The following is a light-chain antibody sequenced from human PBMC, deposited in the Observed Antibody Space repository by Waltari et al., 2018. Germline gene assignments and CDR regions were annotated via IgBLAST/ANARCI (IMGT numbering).Light chain of an antibody. Sequence: DIQMTQSPSSLSASVGDRVTVTCRASQGINTELSWYQQKPGKAPTLLISAASSLQTGDSSRFSGSGSGTDFTLTISSLQPEDVATYYCQQDYTTPWTFGQGTKVEIK. CDR3: QQDYTTPWT. V-gene: IGKV1-27*01. CDR2: AAS. J-gene: IGKJ1*01. CDR1: QGINTE.